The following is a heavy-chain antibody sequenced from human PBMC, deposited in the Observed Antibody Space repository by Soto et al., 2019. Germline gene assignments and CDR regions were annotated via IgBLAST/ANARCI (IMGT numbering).Heavy chain of an antibody. Sequence: SGTLTLTCALNSYSFSSCNWWGWFRQPPGKGLEWIGYIYYSGTTYYNPSLKSRVTMSVDTSKNQFSLKLTSVTAVDTAVYYCARREIQGPIDCWGQG. J-gene: IGHJ4*02. CDR2: IYYSGTT. D-gene: IGHD1-26*01. CDR3: ARREIQGPIDC. CDR1: SYSFSSCNW. V-gene: IGHV4-28*01.